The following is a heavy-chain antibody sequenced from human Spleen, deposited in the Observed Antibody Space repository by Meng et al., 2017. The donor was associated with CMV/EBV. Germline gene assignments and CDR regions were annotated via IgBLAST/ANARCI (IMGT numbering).Heavy chain of an antibody. D-gene: IGHD5-12*01. J-gene: IGHJ6*02. CDR3: AKDLTSGYDHYSYYGMDV. CDR1: GFRFSDHY. V-gene: IGHV3-11*04. Sequence: GGSLRLSCAASGFRFSDHYMHWIRQTPGKGLEWLTYISSSGLTTLYADSVKGRFTISRDNSKNTLYLQMNTLRAEDTAVYYCAKDLTSGYDHYSYYGMDVWGQGTTVTVSS. CDR2: ISSSGLTT.